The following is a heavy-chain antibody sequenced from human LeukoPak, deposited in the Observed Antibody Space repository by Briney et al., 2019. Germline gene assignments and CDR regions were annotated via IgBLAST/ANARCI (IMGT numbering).Heavy chain of an antibody. J-gene: IGHJ4*02. Sequence: PGGSLRLSCAASGFTFSNYGMQWVRQAPGKGLEWVAVISFDGNDKHYADSVKGRFTISRDNSKNTLYLQMNSLRAEDTAVYYCAKDQSPRYSIVATIPFDYWGQGTLVTVSS. CDR2: ISFDGNDK. V-gene: IGHV3-30*18. CDR3: AKDQSPRYSIVATIPFDY. D-gene: IGHD5-12*01. CDR1: GFTFSNYG.